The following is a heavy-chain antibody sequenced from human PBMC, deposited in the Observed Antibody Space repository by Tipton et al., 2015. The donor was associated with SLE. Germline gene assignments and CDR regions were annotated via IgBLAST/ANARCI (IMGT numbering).Heavy chain of an antibody. J-gene: IGHJ3*02. V-gene: IGHV4-59*01. CDR2: IYYSGST. CDR1: GFTFSSYS. D-gene: IGHD4-23*01. Sequence: LRLSCAASGFTFSSYSMNWVRQPPGKGLEWIGYIYYSGSTNYNPSLKSRVTISVDTSKNQFSPKLSSVTAADTVVYYCARDTVGWYSGAFDIWGQGTMVTVSS. CDR3: ARDTVGWYSGAFDI.